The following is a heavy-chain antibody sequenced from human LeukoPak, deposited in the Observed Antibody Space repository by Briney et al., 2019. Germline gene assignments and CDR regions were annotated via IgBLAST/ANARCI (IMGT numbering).Heavy chain of an antibody. CDR3: AKFTGDDDSGYYDY. CDR1: GFTFSSYS. Sequence: SGGSLRLSCAASGFTFSSYSLNWVRQAPGKGLEWVSSIGSSSSYIHYADSVKGRFTISRDNSKNTLYLQMNSLRAEDTAVYYCAKFTGDDDSGYYDYWGQGTLVTVSS. J-gene: IGHJ4*02. CDR2: IGSSSSYI. D-gene: IGHD3-22*01. V-gene: IGHV3-21*01.